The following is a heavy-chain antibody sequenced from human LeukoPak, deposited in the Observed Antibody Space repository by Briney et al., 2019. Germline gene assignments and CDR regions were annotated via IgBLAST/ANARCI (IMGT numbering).Heavy chain of an antibody. V-gene: IGHV4-31*03. CDR2: IYYSGST. CDR3: ATDRGRGSSFDY. Sequence: SETLSLTCTVSGGSLSSGGYYWSWIRQHPGRGLEWLGYIYYSGSTYYNPSLKSRVTISVDTSKNQFSLKLSSVTAADTAVYYCATDRGRGSSFDYWGQGTLVTVSS. J-gene: IGHJ4*02. CDR1: GGSLSSGGYY. D-gene: IGHD6-6*01.